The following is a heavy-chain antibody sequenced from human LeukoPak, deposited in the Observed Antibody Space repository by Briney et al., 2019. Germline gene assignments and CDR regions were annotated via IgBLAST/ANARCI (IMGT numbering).Heavy chain of an antibody. D-gene: IGHD5-12*01. CDR3: AKVSAATIKLLLDY. J-gene: IGHJ4*02. CDR2: ISGSGDST. V-gene: IGHV3-23*01. Sequence: GGSLRLSCAASGFTFSSYAMSWARQAPGKGLEWVSAISGSGDSTYYADSVKGRFTISRDNSKNTLFLQMNSLRVEDTAVYYCAKVSAATIKLLLDYWGQGTLVTVSS. CDR1: GFTFSSYA.